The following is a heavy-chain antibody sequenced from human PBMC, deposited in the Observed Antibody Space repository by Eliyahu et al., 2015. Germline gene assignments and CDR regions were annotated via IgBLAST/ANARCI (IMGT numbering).Heavy chain of an antibody. V-gene: IGHV3-64D*06. CDR2: ISSNGGST. J-gene: IGHJ6*03. Sequence: LEYVSAISSNGGSTYYADSVKGRFNIPRDNSKNNLYLQISSLRAEDTAVYYCVKGYSRYYYYYMDVWGKGTTVTVSS. D-gene: IGHD5-18*01. CDR3: VKGYSRYYYYYMDV.